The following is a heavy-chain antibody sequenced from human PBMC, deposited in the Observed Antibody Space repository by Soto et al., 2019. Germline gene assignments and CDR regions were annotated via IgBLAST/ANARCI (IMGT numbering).Heavy chain of an antibody. CDR3: ARESIHYGDYAIDY. J-gene: IGHJ4*02. Sequence: QVQLVQSGAEVKKPGSSVKVSCKASGGTFSSYAISWVRQAPGQGLEWMGGIIPIFGTANYVQKFQGRVTITADESTSTAYMELSSLRSEDTAVYYCARESIHYGDYAIDYWGQGTLVTVSS. CDR1: GGTFSSYA. V-gene: IGHV1-69*12. D-gene: IGHD4-17*01. CDR2: IIPIFGTA.